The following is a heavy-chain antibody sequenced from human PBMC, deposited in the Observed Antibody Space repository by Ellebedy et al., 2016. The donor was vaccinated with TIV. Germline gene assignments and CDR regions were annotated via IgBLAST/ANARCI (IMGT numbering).Heavy chain of an antibody. CDR2: IYHRGST. V-gene: IGHV4-39*07. CDR3: AGGLSSSGSGWYFDL. J-gene: IGHJ2*01. D-gene: IGHD2/OR15-2a*01. CDR1: GGSISSSSYY. Sequence: SETLSLTCTVSGGSISSSSYYWGWIRQPPGKGLEWIGTIYHRGSTYYNTSLKSRVTISVDTSKNQFSLKLSSVTAADTAVYYCAGGLSSSGSGWYFDLWGRGTLVTVSS.